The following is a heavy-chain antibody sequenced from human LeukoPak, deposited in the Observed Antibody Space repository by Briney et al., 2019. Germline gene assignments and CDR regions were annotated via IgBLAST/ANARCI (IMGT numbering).Heavy chain of an antibody. CDR1: GFTLSSYS. V-gene: IGHV3-21*01. CDR3: ARLQRLAPYYFEF. Sequence: GGSLRLSCAASGFTLSSYSMNWVRQAPGKGLEWVSSISSSSSYIYYADSVKGRFTISRDNGKNSLYLQINSLRVEDTAVYFCARLQRLAPYYFEFWGQGTLVTVSS. J-gene: IGHJ4*02. CDR2: ISSSSSYI. D-gene: IGHD6-25*01.